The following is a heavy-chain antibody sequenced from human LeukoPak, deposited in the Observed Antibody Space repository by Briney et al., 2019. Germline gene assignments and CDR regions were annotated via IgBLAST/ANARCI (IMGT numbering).Heavy chain of an antibody. CDR1: GFTFRRYS. D-gene: IGHD3-10*01. CDR2: IKQDGSEI. CDR3: ARVARGDYYYYYMDV. Sequence: GGSLRLSCAASGFTFRRYSMSWVRQAPGKGLEWVANIKQDGSEIYYVDSVKGRFTISRDNAKNSLYLQTNSLRAEDTALYYCARVARGDYYYYYMDVWGKGTTVTVSS. V-gene: IGHV3-7*01. J-gene: IGHJ6*03.